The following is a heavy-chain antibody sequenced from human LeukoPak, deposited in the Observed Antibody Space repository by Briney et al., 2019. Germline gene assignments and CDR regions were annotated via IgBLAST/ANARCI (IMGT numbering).Heavy chain of an antibody. Sequence: GGSLRLSCVASGFSISSHWMRWLRQAPGKGLEWVGFIKSKTYGETTEYAASVKGRFSISRDDFKSIAYLQMHSLKTEDTAIYYCARGGAVVTATFWGQGTLVTVSS. D-gene: IGHD2-21*02. CDR3: ARGGAVVTATF. J-gene: IGHJ4*01. CDR2: IKSKTYGETT. CDR1: GFSISSHW. V-gene: IGHV3-49*03.